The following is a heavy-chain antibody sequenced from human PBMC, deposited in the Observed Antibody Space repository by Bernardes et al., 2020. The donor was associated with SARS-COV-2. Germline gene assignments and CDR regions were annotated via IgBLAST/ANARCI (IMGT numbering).Heavy chain of an antibody. J-gene: IGHJ4*02. Sequence: GGSLRLSCAASGFTFSSYAMSWVRQAPGKGLEWVSRINGDGSSTRYADSVKGRFTISRDNAKNTLFLQLDSLRAEDAAVYYCARESSLGGTYFVDYWGQGTLLTVSS. CDR3: ARESSLGGTYFVDY. D-gene: IGHD1-26*01. CDR2: INGDGSST. CDR1: GFTFSSYA. V-gene: IGHV3-74*01.